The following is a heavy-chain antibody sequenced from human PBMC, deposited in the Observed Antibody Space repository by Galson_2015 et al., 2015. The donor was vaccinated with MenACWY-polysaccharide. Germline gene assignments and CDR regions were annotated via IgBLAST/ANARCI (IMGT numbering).Heavy chain of an antibody. CDR1: GFTFSSYA. D-gene: IGHD6-6*01. V-gene: IGHV3-23*01. CDR2: ISDSGGTT. J-gene: IGHJ6*03. Sequence: SLRLSCAASGFTFSSYAMSWVRQAPGKGPEWVSAISDSGGTTFYADSVKGRFTISRDNSKNTLFLQMISLRVEDTAVYYCAKAHIAARPDRRMVYYYYMDVWGKGTMV. CDR3: AKAHIAARPDRRMVYYYYMDV.